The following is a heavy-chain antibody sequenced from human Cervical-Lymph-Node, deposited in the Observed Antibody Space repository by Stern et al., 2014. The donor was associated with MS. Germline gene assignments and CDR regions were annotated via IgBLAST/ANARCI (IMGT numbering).Heavy chain of an antibody. V-gene: IGHV1-58*02. J-gene: IGHJ4*02. CDR2: IVVGSGNT. Sequence: QLVQSGPEVKKPGTSVKVSCKTSGFTFGTSAIQWVRQARGQRLECIGWIVVGSGNTNYAQKFQQRVTITRDMSTSTAYLELSSLKSEDTAVYYCATSHGHRGHDYWGQGTLVTVSS. D-gene: IGHD3-10*01. CDR3: ATSHGHRGHDY. CDR1: GFTFGTSA.